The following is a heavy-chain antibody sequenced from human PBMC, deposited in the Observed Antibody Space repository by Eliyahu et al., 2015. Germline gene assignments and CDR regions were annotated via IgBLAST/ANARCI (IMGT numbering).Heavy chain of an antibody. Sequence: QLQLQESGPGLVKPSEXLSLTCSVSGGXISXSGHYWAWIRQPPGKGLRWIATVYYKGRSNVNPTXKSRVTTSVDTSKSQFSLKVTSTTAADTALYYCARHTDCGSGYCEXGVDTDAFDVWGQGTMVTVSS. CDR1: GGXISXSGHY. J-gene: IGHJ3*01. CDR2: VYYKGRS. V-gene: IGHV4-39*01. D-gene: IGHD5-12*01. CDR3: ARHTDCGSGYCEXGVDTDAFDV.